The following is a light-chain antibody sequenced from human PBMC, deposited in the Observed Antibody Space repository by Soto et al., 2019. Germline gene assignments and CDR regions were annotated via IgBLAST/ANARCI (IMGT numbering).Light chain of an antibody. J-gene: IGKJ5*01. CDR1: QSVSSSY. CDR2: GAS. Sequence: EIVLTQSPGTLSLSPGERATLSCRASQSVSSSYLAWYQQKPVQAPRLLIYGASSRATGITDRFSGSGSGTDFTLTISRLEPEDFAVYYCQQYGSSLSITFGQGTRLEIK. CDR3: QQYGSSLSIT. V-gene: IGKV3-20*01.